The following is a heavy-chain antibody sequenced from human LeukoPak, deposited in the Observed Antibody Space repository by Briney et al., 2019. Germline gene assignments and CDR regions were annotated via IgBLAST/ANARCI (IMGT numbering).Heavy chain of an antibody. J-gene: IGHJ4*02. V-gene: IGHV3-23*01. D-gene: IGHD3-3*01. CDR1: GFTFSSYA. CDR3: TTDLIFGVVITAN. Sequence: GGSLRLSCAASGFTFSSYAMSWVRQAPRKGLEWVSTISGSGGSTYYADSVKGRFTISRDNSKNTLYLQMNSLKTEDTAVYYCTTDLIFGVVITANWGQGTLVTVSS. CDR2: ISGSGGST.